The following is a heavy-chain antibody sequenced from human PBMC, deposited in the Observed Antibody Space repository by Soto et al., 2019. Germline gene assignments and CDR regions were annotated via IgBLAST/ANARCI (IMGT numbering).Heavy chain of an antibody. CDR3: ARHGLSSSSVRSWFDP. CDR2: IFYSGST. J-gene: IGHJ5*02. V-gene: IGHV4-39*01. D-gene: IGHD6-13*01. CDR1: GGSISSSSYY. Sequence: QLQLQESGPGLVKPSETLSLTCTVSGGSISSSSYYWGWIRQPPGKGLEWIGRIFYSGSTYYNPSLKSRVTISVDTSKNQFSLKLSSVTAADTAVYYCARHGLSSSSVRSWFDPWGQGTLVTVSS.